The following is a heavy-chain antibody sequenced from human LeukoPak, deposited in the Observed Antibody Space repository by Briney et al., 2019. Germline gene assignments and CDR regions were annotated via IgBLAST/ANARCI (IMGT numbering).Heavy chain of an antibody. Sequence: TLSLTCTVSGGSISSGSYYWSWIRQPAGKGLEWIGRIYTSGSTNYNPSLKSRVTISVDTSKNQFSLKLSSVTAADTAVYYCARVAAAGPYYYYYYMDVWGKGTTVTVSS. CDR1: GGSISSGSYY. CDR2: IYTSGST. D-gene: IGHD6-13*01. V-gene: IGHV4-61*02. CDR3: ARVAAAGPYYYYYYMDV. J-gene: IGHJ6*03.